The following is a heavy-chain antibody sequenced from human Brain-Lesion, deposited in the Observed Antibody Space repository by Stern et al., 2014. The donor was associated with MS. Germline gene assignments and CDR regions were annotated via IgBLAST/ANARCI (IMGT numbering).Heavy chain of an antibody. V-gene: IGHV4-39*01. Sequence: VQLVESGPGLVKPSETLSLTCSVSGGSISRSTYYWGWIRQPPGKGLEWIGSIYYSGTTYYTPSLKSRVTIAPPTNHFSLRLTSVTAADTAVYYCARHDGWLPHYWSQGTLVTVSS. J-gene: IGHJ4*02. D-gene: IGHD5-12*01. CDR3: ARHDGWLPHY. CDR2: IYYSGTT. CDR1: GGSISRSTYY.